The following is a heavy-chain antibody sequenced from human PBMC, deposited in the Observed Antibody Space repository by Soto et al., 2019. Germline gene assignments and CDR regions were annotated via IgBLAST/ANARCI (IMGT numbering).Heavy chain of an antibody. Sequence: EVQLVQSGAEVKKPGESLRISCKGSGYSFTSYWIIWVRQMPGKGLEWMGRIDPSDSYTNYSPSFQAHVTISADKSISTAYVQGRSLKPSDTAMYYCARHYYGGNDYWYIDLCGRGSPVTVSS. D-gene: IGHD4-17*01. CDR3: ARHYYGGNDYWYIDL. CDR1: GYSFTSYW. V-gene: IGHV5-10-1*03. CDR2: IDPSDSYT. J-gene: IGHJ2*01.